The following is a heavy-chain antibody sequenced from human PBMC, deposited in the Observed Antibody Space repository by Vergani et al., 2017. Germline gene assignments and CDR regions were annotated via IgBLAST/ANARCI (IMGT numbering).Heavy chain of an antibody. D-gene: IGHD3-22*01. CDR1: GYTFTSYG. J-gene: IGHJ4*02. V-gene: IGHV1-18*01. CDR3: ARGPQWLPTPTNTNPDY. Sequence: QVQLVQSGAEVKKPGASVKVSCKASGYTFTSYGISWVRQAPGQGLEWMGWISAYNGNTNYAQKLQGRVTMTRDTSISTAYMELSRLRSDDTAVYYCARGPQWLPTPTNTNPDYWGQGTLVTVSS. CDR2: ISAYNGNT.